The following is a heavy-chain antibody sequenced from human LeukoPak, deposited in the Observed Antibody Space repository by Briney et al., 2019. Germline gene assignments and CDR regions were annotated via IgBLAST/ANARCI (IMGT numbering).Heavy chain of an antibody. V-gene: IGHV3-30-3*01. CDR1: GFTFSNYA. CDR3: AREVGGYFDY. J-gene: IGHJ4*02. CDR2: ISYDGSNK. Sequence: PGRSLRLSCAASGFTFSNYAMHWVRQAPGKGLEWVAVISYDGSNKYYADSVKGRFTISRDNSKNTLYLQMNSLRAEDTAVYYCAREVGGYFDYWGQGTLVTVSS. D-gene: IGHD3-3*01.